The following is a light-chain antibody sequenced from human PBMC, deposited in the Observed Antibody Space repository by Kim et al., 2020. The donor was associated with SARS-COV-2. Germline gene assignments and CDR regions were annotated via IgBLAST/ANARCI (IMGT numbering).Light chain of an antibody. V-gene: IGLV2-8*01. CDR2: EVS. CDR1: DSDVVCYNY. J-gene: IGLJ2*01. CDR3: SSYAGSNNLV. Sequence: PSAPTVYPVTDSDVVCYNYIPWYQQHPGKAPKLMIYEVSKRPSGVPDRFSGSKSGNTASLTVSGLQAEDEADYYCSSYAGSNNLVFGGGTQLTVL.